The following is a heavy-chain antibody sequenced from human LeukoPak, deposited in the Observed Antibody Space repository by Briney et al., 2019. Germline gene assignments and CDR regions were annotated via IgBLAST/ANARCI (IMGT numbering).Heavy chain of an antibody. Sequence: GESLKISCKGSGYSFTSYWIAWVRQMPGKGLEWMGIIYPGDSDTKYSQSFQGQVTISADNSISTAYLQWSSLKASDTAMYYFARLRGYNYGYEDYWGQGTLVTVSS. CDR1: GYSFTSYW. CDR3: ARLRGYNYGYEDY. J-gene: IGHJ4*02. D-gene: IGHD5-18*01. CDR2: IYPGDSDT. V-gene: IGHV5-51*03.